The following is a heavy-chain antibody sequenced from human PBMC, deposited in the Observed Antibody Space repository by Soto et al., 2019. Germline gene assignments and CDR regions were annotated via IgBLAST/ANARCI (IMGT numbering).Heavy chain of an antibody. CDR1: GGSISSGSYF. Sequence: PSETLSLTCTVSGGSISSGSYFWEWIRQPPGKGLEWVGSIYYSGSTNYNPSLKSRVTISVDTSKIQFSLRLSSVTAADTGVFYCARSKDYYGNFDYWGRGTLVTVSS. CDR2: IYYSGST. V-gene: IGHV4-39*01. CDR3: ARSKDYYGNFDY. J-gene: IGHJ4*02. D-gene: IGHD3-10*01.